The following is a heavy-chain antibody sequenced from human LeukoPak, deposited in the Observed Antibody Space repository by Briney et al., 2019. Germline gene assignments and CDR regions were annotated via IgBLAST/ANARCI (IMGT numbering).Heavy chain of an antibody. Sequence: GASVKVSCKASGFTFSGYYMHWVRQAPGQGLEWMGIINPSGGSTSYAQKFQGRVTMTRDMSTSTVYMELSSLRSEDTAVYYCARDRSCSGGSCYSLGNLDYWGQGTLVTVSS. V-gene: IGHV1-46*01. D-gene: IGHD2-15*01. CDR1: GFTFSGYY. J-gene: IGHJ4*02. CDR3: ARDRSCSGGSCYSLGNLDY. CDR2: INPSGGST.